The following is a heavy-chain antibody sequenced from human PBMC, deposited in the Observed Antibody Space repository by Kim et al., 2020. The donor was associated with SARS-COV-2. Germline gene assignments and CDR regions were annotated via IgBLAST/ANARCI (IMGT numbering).Heavy chain of an antibody. J-gene: IGHJ4*02. CDR1: GGSISSGSYY. Sequence: SETLSLTCTVSGGSISSGSYYWGWILQPPGTGLEWIGTIYYTGTTYYNRSLKSRVTISVDTSKNQFSLNLTYVTAADTAVYYCARLVSGRFVEYWGQGTLVTGSS. CDR3: ARLVSGRFVEY. V-gene: IGHV4-39*01. CDR2: IYYTGTT. D-gene: IGHD2-15*01.